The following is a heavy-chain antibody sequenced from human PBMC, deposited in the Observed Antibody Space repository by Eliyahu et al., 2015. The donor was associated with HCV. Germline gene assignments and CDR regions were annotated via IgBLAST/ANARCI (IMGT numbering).Heavy chain of an antibody. V-gene: IGHV4-59*11. D-gene: IGHD2-15*01. CDR1: GGSINNHY. CDR2: IYYSGST. J-gene: IGHJ4*02. CDR3: ARGGYVKTSYAIDY. Sequence: QVQLQESGPGLVKPSETLSLTCTVSGGSINNHYWSWXRQPPGKGLEWIGYIYYSGSTNYNPSLKSRVTISVDTSKNQFSLRLNSVTAADTAAYYCARGGYVKTSYAIDYWGQGTLVTVSS.